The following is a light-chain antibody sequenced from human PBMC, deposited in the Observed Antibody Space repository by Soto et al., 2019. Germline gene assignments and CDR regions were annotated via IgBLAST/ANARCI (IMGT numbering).Light chain of an antibody. CDR3: QQRDNWPIT. V-gene: IGKV3-11*01. Sequence: EIVLTQSPATLSLSPGERAALSCRASQSVRSSLAWYQQKPGQAPRLLIYDASKRASDIPARFSGSGSETDFTLTISSLEPEDFAVYYCQQRDNWPITFGQGTRLGIK. CDR1: QSVRSS. J-gene: IGKJ5*01. CDR2: DAS.